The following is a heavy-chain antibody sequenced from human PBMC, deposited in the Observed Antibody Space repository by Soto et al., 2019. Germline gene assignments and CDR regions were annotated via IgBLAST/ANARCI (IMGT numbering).Heavy chain of an antibody. CDR1: XXXXXXXX. CDR2: ITSAGST. Sequence: EVQLLESGGDLAQPGGSXRXXXAXXXXXXXXXXMTWVRQSPGKGLEWVSTITSAGSTFYGDTVKGRFTISRDNSKSTLYLQMNSLGAEDTAVYYCAKTDKFHSQSSGWANRFDSWGQGTLVTVSS. J-gene: IGHJ4*02. CDR3: AKTDKFHSQSSGWANRFDS. D-gene: IGHD6-19*01. V-gene: IGHV3-23*01.